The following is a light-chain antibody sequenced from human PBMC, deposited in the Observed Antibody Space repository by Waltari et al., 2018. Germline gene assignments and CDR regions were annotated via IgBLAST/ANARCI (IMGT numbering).Light chain of an antibody. V-gene: IGKV3-11*01. CDR2: DAS. CDR3: QRRGHWPPGAT. CDR1: QSVSRY. J-gene: IGKJ3*01. Sequence: EIVLTQSSATLSLSPVERATLSCRASQSVSRYVAWYQQKPGQAPRLLIYDASKRATGIPARFSGSGSGTDFPLTISSLEPEDFAVYYCQRRGHWPPGATFGPGTRVDIK.